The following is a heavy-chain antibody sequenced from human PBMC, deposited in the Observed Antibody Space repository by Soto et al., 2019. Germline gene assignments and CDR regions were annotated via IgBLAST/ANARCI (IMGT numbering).Heavy chain of an antibody. CDR2: IYYSGST. Sequence: QVQLQESGPGLVKPSQTLSLTCTVSGGSISSGDYYWSWIRQPPGKGLEWIGYIYYSGSTYYNPSLKSRVTISVATSKNQFSLKLSSVTAADTAVYYCARENLWCSGGSCYQFWGQGTLVTVSS. CDR3: ARENLWCSGGSCYQF. D-gene: IGHD2-15*01. J-gene: IGHJ4*02. V-gene: IGHV4-30-4*01. CDR1: GGSISSGDYY.